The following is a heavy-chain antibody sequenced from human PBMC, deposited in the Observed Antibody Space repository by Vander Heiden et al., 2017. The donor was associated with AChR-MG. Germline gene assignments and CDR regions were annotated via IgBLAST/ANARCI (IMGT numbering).Heavy chain of an antibody. V-gene: IGHV3-30-3*01. CDR2: IAYDGSNK. CDR3: ARDKASRGVRQNYYYYGMDV. Sequence: QVQLVESGGGVVQPGRSLRLSCAASGFTFSSYAMHGVRQAPGKGLEWVAVIAYDGSNKYYADSVKGRFTISRDNSKNTLYLQMNSLRAEDTAVYYCARDKASRGVRQNYYYYGMDVWGQGTTVTVSS. CDR1: GFTFSSYA. J-gene: IGHJ6*02. D-gene: IGHD3-10*01.